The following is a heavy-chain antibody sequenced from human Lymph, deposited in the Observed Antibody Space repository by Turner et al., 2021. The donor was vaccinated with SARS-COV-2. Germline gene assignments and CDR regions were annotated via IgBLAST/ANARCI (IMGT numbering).Heavy chain of an antibody. CDR2: IYSGGTT. CDR3: ARDLGTYGMDV. Sequence: EVQLVETGGGLIQPGGSLRLSCAASGIIVSRNYMNWVRQAAGKGLEWVSVIYSGGTTYYADSVNCRFTISRDNSKNTLYLQMNSLRVEDTAVYYCARDLGTYGMDVWGQGTTVTVSS. CDR1: GIIVSRNY. V-gene: IGHV3-53*02. J-gene: IGHJ6*02. D-gene: IGHD6-13*01.